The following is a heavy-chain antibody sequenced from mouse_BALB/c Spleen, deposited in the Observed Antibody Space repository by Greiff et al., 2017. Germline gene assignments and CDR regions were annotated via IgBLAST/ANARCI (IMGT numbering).Heavy chain of an antibody. V-gene: IGHV14-3*02. D-gene: IGHD1-1*01. CDR3: ARGYYYGSSWGFAY. CDR2: IDPANGNT. J-gene: IGHJ3*01. Sequence: EVQLQQSGAELVKPGASVKLSCTASGFNIKDTYMPWVKQRPEQGLEWIGRIDPANGNTKYDPKFQGKATITADTSSNTAYLQLSSLTSEDTAVYYCARGYYYGSSWGFAYWGQGTLVTVSA. CDR1: GFNIKDTY.